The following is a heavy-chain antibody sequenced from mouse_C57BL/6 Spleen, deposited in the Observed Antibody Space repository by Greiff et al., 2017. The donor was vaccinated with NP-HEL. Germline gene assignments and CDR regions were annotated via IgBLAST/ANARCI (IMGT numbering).Heavy chain of an antibody. CDR1: GFTFSSYG. V-gene: IGHV5-6*01. CDR3: ARQGQLRLPPYYFDY. Sequence: EVQVVESGGDLVKPGGSLKLSCAASGFTFSSYGMSWVRQTPDKRLEWVATISSGGSYTYYPDSVKGRFTISRDNAKNTLYLQMSSLKSEDTAMYYCARQGQLRLPPYYFDYWGQGTTLTVSS. J-gene: IGHJ2*01. CDR2: ISSGGSYT. D-gene: IGHD3-2*02.